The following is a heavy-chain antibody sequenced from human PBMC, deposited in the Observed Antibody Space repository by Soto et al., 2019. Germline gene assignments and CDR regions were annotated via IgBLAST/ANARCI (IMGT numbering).Heavy chain of an antibody. V-gene: IGHV4-59*01. CDR1: GGSISSYD. J-gene: IGHJ3*02. D-gene: IGHD3-9*01. CDR2: IYSSGRT. Sequence: PSETLSLTGTVCGGSISSYDWSWIRQPPWKGLEWIGCIYSSGRTNYNPSLKSRVTMSIDTSKTQFSLKLSSVTAADTAVYYCARAGPHILTPWLGPFDIWGQGIMVTVSS. CDR3: ARAGPHILTPWLGPFDI.